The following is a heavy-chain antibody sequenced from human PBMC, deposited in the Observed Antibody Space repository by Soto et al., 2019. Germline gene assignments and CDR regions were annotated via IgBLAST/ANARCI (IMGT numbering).Heavy chain of an antibody. Sequence: SETLSLTCTVSGGSISSYYWSWIRQPPGKGLEWIGYIYYSGSTNYNPSLKSRVTISVDTSKNQFSLKLSSVTAADTAVYYCAGLYTGYCSGGSCYGLVDYWGQGTLVTVSS. J-gene: IGHJ4*02. CDR2: IYYSGST. D-gene: IGHD2-15*01. CDR3: AGLYTGYCSGGSCYGLVDY. V-gene: IGHV4-59*01. CDR1: GGSISSYY.